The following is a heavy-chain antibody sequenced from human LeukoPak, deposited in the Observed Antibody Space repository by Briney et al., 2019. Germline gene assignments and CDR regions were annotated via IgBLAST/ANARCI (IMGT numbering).Heavy chain of an antibody. V-gene: IGHV1-69*13. Sequence: SVKVSCKASGGTFSSYAISWVRQAPGQGLEWMGGIIPIFGTANYALKFQGRVTITADESTSTAYMELSSLRSEDTAVYYCARDPGYSSSWYGLYYFDYWGQGTLVTVSS. CDR3: ARDPGYSSSWYGLYYFDY. J-gene: IGHJ4*02. CDR1: GGTFSSYA. D-gene: IGHD6-13*01. CDR2: IIPIFGTA.